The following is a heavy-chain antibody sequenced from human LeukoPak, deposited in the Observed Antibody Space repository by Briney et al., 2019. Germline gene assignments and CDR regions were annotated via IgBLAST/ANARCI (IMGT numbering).Heavy chain of an antibody. CDR1: GFNFKNYW. D-gene: IGHD5-24*01. J-gene: IGHJ4*02. CDR3: AGVADGDKYGGRDY. CDR2: IINDGSST. Sequence: PGGSLRLSCAASGFNFKNYWMHWVRQAPGKGLEWVSRIINDGSSTTYADSVKGRFTISRDNAKDTLYLQMNSLRVEDTAVYYCAGVADGDKYGGRDYWGQGALVIVSS. V-gene: IGHV3-74*01.